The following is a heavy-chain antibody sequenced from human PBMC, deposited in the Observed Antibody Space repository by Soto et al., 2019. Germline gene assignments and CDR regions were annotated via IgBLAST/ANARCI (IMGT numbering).Heavy chain of an antibody. V-gene: IGHV4-61*01. J-gene: IGHJ4*02. Sequence: QVQLQESGPGLVKPSETLSLTCTVSGGSVSSGSYYWSWIRQPPGKGLEWIGYIYYSGSTNYNPSLNSRVTISVDTSKNQFSLKLSSVTAADTAVYYCARWGSSSFFDYWGQGTLVTVSS. CDR2: IYYSGST. D-gene: IGHD6-6*01. CDR3: ARWGSSSFFDY. CDR1: GGSVSSGSYY.